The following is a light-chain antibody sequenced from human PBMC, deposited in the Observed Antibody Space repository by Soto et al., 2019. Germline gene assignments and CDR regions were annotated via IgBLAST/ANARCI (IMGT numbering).Light chain of an antibody. V-gene: IGKV3-15*01. CDR1: QNISRS. CDR2: GTS. CDR3: QQRSNWPIT. J-gene: IGKJ5*01. Sequence: EIVMTQAPVTLSVHTGERATLPCRASQNISRSLAWYQQKPGQGPSLLIYGTSTRAGGVPARFSGSGSGTDFTLTISSLEPEDFAVYYCQQRSNWPITFGQGTRLEIK.